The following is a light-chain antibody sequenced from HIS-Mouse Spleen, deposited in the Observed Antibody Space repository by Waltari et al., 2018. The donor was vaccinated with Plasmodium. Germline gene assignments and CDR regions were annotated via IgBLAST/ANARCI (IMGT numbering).Light chain of an antibody. Sequence: DIVMTQTPLSLSVTPGQPASISCKSSQSLLHSDGKTYLYWYLQKPGQSPQLLIYEVSSRFSGVPDRFSGSGSGTDFTLTISSLQPEDFAVYYCQQDYNLPYTFGQGTKLEIK. CDR1: QSLLHSDGKTY. J-gene: IGKJ2*01. V-gene: IGKV2-29*01. CDR3: QQDYNLPYT. CDR2: EVS.